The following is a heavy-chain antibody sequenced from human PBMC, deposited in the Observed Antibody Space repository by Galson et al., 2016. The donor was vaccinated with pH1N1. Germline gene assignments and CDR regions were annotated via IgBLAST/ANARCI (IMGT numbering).Heavy chain of an antibody. V-gene: IGHV1-24*01. CDR3: ATEAKAPAGESAFED. CDR2: YDPRDLET. Sequence: SVRVSCKVSGFILSELSIHWVRQAPGKGLEWIGGYDPRDLETVNAQNFQGRVTMTGDTIADTAYMELSSLKPEDTAVYYCATEAKAPAGESAFEDWGQGTMVTVSS. D-gene: IGHD6-13*01. CDR1: GFILSELS. J-gene: IGHJ3*01.